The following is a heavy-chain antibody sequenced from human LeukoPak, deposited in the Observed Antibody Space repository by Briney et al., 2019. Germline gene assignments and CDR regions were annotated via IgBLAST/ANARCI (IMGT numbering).Heavy chain of an antibody. CDR2: IYYSGST. CDR3: ANTAASGYYYYMDV. D-gene: IGHD3-10*01. Sequence: SETLSLTCNVSGGSSSSNSYYWAWIRQPPGKGLEWIGSIYYSGSTYYNPSLKSRVTISADTSKNQFSLKLNSVTAADTAMYYCANTAASGYYYYMDVWGKGTTVTVSS. CDR1: GGSSSSNSYY. V-gene: IGHV4-39*07. J-gene: IGHJ6*03.